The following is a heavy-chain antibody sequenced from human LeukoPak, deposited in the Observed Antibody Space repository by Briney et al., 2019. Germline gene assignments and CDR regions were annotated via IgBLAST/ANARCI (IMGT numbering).Heavy chain of an antibody. CDR1: GGSIDSYY. CDR2: IYYSGST. D-gene: IGHD6-19*01. J-gene: IGHJ4*02. Sequence: SETLSLTCSVSGGSIDSYYWCWIRQPPGKGLEWIGYIYYSGSTNYNPSLKSRVTMSVDTSKNQFSLKLSSVTAADTAVYYCARIDRAVAGTIDYWGQGTLVTVSS. V-gene: IGHV4-59*08. CDR3: ARIDRAVAGTIDY.